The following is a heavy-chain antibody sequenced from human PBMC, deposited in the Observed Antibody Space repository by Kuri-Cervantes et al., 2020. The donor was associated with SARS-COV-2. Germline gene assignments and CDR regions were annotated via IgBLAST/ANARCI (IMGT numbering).Heavy chain of an antibody. CDR1: GYTFTSYA. CDR2: INADNGNT. V-gene: IGHV1-3*01. D-gene: IGHD3-3*01. J-gene: IGHJ6*02. Sequence: ASVKVSCKASGYTFTSYAMHWVRQAPGQRREWMGWINADNGNTKYSQKFQGRVTITRDTSASTAYMELSSLRSEDTAVYYCARGGDFWYFYYGMDVWGQGTTVTVSS. CDR3: ARGGDFWYFYYGMDV.